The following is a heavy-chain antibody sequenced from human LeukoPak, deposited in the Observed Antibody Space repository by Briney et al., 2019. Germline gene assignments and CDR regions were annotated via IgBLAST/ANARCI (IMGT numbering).Heavy chain of an antibody. CDR3: AREDPQTTVPEGMDV. J-gene: IGHJ6*02. CDR2: IYYSGTI. V-gene: IGHV4-59*01. CDR1: GGSISNYY. D-gene: IGHD4-17*01. Sequence: SETLSLTCTVSGGSISNYYWSWIRQSPGKGLEWIGYIYYSGTINSNPSLKSRVTISVDTSKNQFSLQLRSVTAADTAVYYCAREDPQTTVPEGMDVWGQGTTVIVSS.